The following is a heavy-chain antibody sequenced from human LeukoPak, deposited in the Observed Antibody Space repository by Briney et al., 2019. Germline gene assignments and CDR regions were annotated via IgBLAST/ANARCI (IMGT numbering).Heavy chain of an antibody. V-gene: IGHV3-23*01. CDR2: ISGSGGRGVRT. CDR3: AKKFFGSGYSPFDY. CDR1: GFTFSSHD. Sequence: GGSLRLSCATSGFTFSSHDMSWVRQAPGKGLEWVSGISGSGGRGVRTYYADSVKGRFTISRDNSKNTLYLQMNSLRTEDTAVYFCAKKFFGSGYSPFDYWGQGTLVIVSS. D-gene: IGHD3-22*01. J-gene: IGHJ4*02.